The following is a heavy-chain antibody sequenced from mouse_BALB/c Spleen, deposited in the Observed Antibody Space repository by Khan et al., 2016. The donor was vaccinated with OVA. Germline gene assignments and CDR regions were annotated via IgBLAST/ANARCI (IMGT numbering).Heavy chain of an antibody. D-gene: IGHD1-1*02. CDR3: ARGGFGTLAY. J-gene: IGHJ3*01. CDR2: INPGSGGT. V-gene: IGHV1-54*01. CDR1: GYAFTDYL. Sequence: QVQLQQSVTELVRPGTSVKVSCKASGYAFTDYLIDWVKQRPGQGLEWIGVINPGSGGTDYNENFKGKTTLTADKSPSTSYMQLSSLTSDDSAVYFCARGGFGTLAYWGQGTLVTVSA.